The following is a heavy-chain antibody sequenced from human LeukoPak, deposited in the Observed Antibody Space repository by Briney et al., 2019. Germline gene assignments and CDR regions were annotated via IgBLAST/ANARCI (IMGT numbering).Heavy chain of an antibody. J-gene: IGHJ5*02. D-gene: IGHD3-16*02. V-gene: IGHV1-46*01. CDR1: GYTFTSYY. Sequence: ASVKVSCKASGYTFTSYYMHWVRQAPGQGLEWMGIINPSGGSTSYAQKFQGRVTMTRDTSTSTVYMELSSLRSEDTAVYYCARGPALDYDYVWGSYRPSHFDPWGQGTLVTVSS. CDR3: ARGPALDYDYVWGSYRPSHFDP. CDR2: INPSGGST.